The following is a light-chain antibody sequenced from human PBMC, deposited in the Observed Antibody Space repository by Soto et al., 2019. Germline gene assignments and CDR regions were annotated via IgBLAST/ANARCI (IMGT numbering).Light chain of an antibody. CDR3: QQFGDSLT. V-gene: IGKV3-20*01. CDR2: GAT. CDR1: QTVNSR. J-gene: IGKJ3*01. Sequence: EIGLTQSAGTLSLSTGERATLSCRASQTVNSRLAWYQQKPGQAPRLLIYGATSRASGIPDRFSGSGSGTDFTLTISRLEPEDFAVYYCQQFGDSLTFGPGTKVDIK.